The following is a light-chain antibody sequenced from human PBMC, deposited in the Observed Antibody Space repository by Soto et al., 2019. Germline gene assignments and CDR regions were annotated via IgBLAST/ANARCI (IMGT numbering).Light chain of an antibody. Sequence: QSVLTQPPSVSGAPGQRVTISCTGSSSNIGAGYDVHWYQQLPGTAPKPLIYGNSNRPSGVPDRFSGSKSGTSASLAITGLQAEDEADYSCQSYDSSLSGPYVFGTGTKVTVL. CDR1: SSNIGAGYD. CDR3: QSYDSSLSGPYV. J-gene: IGLJ1*01. CDR2: GNS. V-gene: IGLV1-40*01.